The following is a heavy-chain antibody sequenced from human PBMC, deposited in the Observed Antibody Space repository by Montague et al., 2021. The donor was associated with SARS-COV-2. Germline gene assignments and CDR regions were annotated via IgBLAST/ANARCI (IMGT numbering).Heavy chain of an antibody. CDR2: IGPSGST. D-gene: IGHD3-22*01. CDR3: ARGLIDITMMVVVFTGASLYFDY. J-gene: IGHJ4*02. CDR1: GGSLSGYH. V-gene: IGHV4-34*01. Sequence: SETLSLTCGVSGGSLSGYHWSWIRQPPGRGLEWIGEIGPSGSTNYNPSLKSRVTISLDTSKNQFSLKLTSATAADTAVYYCARGLIDITMMVVVFTGASLYFDYWSQGTLVTVSS.